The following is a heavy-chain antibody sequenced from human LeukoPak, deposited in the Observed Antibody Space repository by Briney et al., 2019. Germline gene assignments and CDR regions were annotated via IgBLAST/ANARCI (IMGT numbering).Heavy chain of an antibody. J-gene: IGHJ4*02. CDR3: ARASYDFWSGYSIDY. CDR2: IIPIFGTA. D-gene: IGHD3-3*01. Sequence: GASVKVSCKASGGTFSSYAISWVRQAPGQGLEWMGGIIPIFGTANYAQKFQGRVTITTDESTSTAYMELSSLRSEDTAVYYCARASYDFWSGYSIDYWGQGTLVTVSS. V-gene: IGHV1-69*05. CDR1: GGTFSSYA.